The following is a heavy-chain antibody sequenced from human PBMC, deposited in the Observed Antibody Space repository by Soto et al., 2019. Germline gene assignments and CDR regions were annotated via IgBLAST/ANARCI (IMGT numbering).Heavy chain of an antibody. CDR3: AKTENYGSGSYSTGVDP. CDR2: NSGSGGST. Sequence: EVQLLESGGGLVQPGGSLRLSCAASGFTFSSYAMSWVRQAPGKGLEWVSANSGSGGSTYYADSVKGRFTISRDNSKNPLYLQMNSLRAEDTAVYYCAKTENYGSGSYSTGVDPWGQGTLVTVSS. V-gene: IGHV3-23*01. J-gene: IGHJ5*02. D-gene: IGHD3-10*01. CDR1: GFTFSSYA.